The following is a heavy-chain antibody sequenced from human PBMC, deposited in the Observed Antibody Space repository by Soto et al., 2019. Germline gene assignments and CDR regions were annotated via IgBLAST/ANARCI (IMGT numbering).Heavy chain of an antibody. CDR2: VSYSGST. CDR3: ARGEDAFFYYGLDV. J-gene: IGHJ6*02. Sequence: SETLSLTCSLSGGAIGGYYWSWIRQPPGKALEWIGYVSYSGSTDYHPSLKSRVSLSIDTSKNQFSLKMISVTAADTAVYYCARGEDAFFYYGLDVWGQGITVTVSS. CDR1: GGAIGGYY. V-gene: IGHV4-59*01.